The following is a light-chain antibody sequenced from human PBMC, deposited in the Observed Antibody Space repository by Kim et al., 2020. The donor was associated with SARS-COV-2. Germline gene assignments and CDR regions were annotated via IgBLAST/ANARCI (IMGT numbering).Light chain of an antibody. Sequence: ATVNCKSSQSVLYSASNYNYLAWYQQKPGQPPRLLISWASARESGVPDRFSGSGSGTDFTLNISNLQAEDVGVYYCQQYYRTPLTFGGGTKVDIK. J-gene: IGKJ4*01. CDR1: QSVLYSASNYNY. CDR3: QQYYRTPLT. V-gene: IGKV4-1*01. CDR2: WAS.